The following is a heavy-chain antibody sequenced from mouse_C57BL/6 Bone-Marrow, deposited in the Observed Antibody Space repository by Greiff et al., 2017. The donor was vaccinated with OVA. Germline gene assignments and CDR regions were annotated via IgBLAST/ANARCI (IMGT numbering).Heavy chain of an antibody. Sequence: EVMLVESGGGLVKPGGSLKLSCAASGFTFSDYGMHWVRQAPEKGLEWVAYISSGSSTIYYADTVKGRFTISRDNAKNTLFLQMTSLRSEDTAMYYCRAVVAPGAMDYWGQGTSVTVSS. V-gene: IGHV5-17*01. CDR2: ISSGSSTI. CDR1: GFTFSDYG. D-gene: IGHD1-1*01. CDR3: RAVVAPGAMDY. J-gene: IGHJ4*01.